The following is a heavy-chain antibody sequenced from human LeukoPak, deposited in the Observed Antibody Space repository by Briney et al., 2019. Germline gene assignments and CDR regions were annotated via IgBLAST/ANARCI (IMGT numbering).Heavy chain of an antibody. J-gene: IGHJ4*02. Sequence: GVSLRLSCAASGFTFGDYAMTWVRQAPGKGLEWVSAISSSGDTTYYADSVKGRFTISRDNSKNTLYLQMNFLGAEDTAVYYCAKGRGILSPDYWGQGTLVTVSS. CDR3: AKGRGILSPDY. CDR2: ISSSGDTT. CDR1: GFTFGDYA. D-gene: IGHD2-15*01. V-gene: IGHV3-23*01.